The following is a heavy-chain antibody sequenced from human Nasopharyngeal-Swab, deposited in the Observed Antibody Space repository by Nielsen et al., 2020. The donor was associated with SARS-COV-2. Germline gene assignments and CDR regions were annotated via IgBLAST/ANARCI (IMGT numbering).Heavy chain of an antibody. V-gene: IGHV3-23*01. J-gene: IGHJ4*02. D-gene: IGHD3-22*01. Sequence: GESLKIPCAASGFTFSSYAMSWVRQAPGKGLEWVSAISGSGGSTYYADSVKGRFTISRDNSKNTLYLQMNSLRAEDTAVYYCAKDTQGIVVVYYFDYWGQGTLVTVSS. CDR1: GFTFSSYA. CDR3: AKDTQGIVVVYYFDY. CDR2: ISGSGGST.